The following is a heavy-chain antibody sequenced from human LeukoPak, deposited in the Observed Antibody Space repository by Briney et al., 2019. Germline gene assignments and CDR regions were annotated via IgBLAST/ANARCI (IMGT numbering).Heavy chain of an antibody. CDR1: GFTFSSYG. D-gene: IGHD2-21*02. CDR3: ARAYCGGDCYTMGDAFDI. J-gene: IGHJ3*02. CDR2: ISDDGTRK. V-gene: IGHV3-30*03. Sequence: GRSLRLSCAASGFTFSSYGIHWVRLAPGKGLEWVAVISDDGTRKYYADSVQGRFTISRDNSKNTLYLQMNSLRAEDTAVYYCARAYCGGDCYTMGDAFDIWGQGTMVTVSS.